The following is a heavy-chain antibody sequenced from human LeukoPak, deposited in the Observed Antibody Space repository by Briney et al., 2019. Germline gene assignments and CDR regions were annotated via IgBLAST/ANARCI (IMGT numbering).Heavy chain of an antibody. V-gene: IGHV1-46*01. CDR3: ARGGVVPAATGWFDL. CDR1: GYTFTSYD. CDR2: INPSGGST. Sequence: GSVTVSCTASGYTFTSYDMHWVRQAPGQGLEWMGVINPSGGSTNYAQKFQGRVTMTRDISTSTVYMELSSLRSEDTAVYYCARGGVVPAATGWFDLWGQGPLVTVSS. D-gene: IGHD2-2*01. J-gene: IGHJ5*02.